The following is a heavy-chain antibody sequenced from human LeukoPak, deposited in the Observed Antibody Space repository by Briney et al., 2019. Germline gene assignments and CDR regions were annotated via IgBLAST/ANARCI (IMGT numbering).Heavy chain of an antibody. V-gene: IGHV3-21*01. D-gene: IGHD6-25*01. Sequence: GGSLRPSCAASGFTFSSYSMNWVRQAPGKGLEWVSSISSSSSYIYYADSVKGRFTISRDNAKNSLYLQMNSLRAEDTAVYYCARDLGRGYDFYYYAMDVWGKGTTVTVSS. CDR3: ARDLGRGYDFYYYAMDV. CDR1: GFTFSSYS. CDR2: ISSSSSYI. J-gene: IGHJ6*04.